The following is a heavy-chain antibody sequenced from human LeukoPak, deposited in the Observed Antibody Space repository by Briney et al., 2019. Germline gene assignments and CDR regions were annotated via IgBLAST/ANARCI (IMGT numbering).Heavy chain of an antibody. J-gene: IGHJ4*02. V-gene: IGHV4-34*01. CDR2: INHSGST. D-gene: IGHD3-22*01. Sequence: SETLSLTCAVYGASFSGYYWSWIRQPPGKGLERIGEINHSGSTDYNPSLKSRVTMSVDTSKNQFSLRLSSVTAADTAVYYCARKNITMIKGTLFDYWGQGILVTVSS. CDR1: GASFSGYY. CDR3: ARKNITMIKGTLFDY.